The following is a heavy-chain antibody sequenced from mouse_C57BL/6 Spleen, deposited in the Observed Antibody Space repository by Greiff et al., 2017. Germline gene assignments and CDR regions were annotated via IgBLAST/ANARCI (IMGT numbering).Heavy chain of an antibody. D-gene: IGHD1-1*01. CDR1: GYAFSSSW. V-gene: IGHV1-82*01. J-gene: IGHJ2*01. CDR2: IYPGDGDT. Sequence: QVQLQQSGPELVKPGASVKISCKASGYAFSSSWMNWVKQRPGKGLEWIGRIYPGDGDTNYNGKFKGKATLTADKSSSTAYMQLSSLTSEDSAVYFCARYYGRPYFAYWGQGTTLTVSS. CDR3: ARYYGRPYFAY.